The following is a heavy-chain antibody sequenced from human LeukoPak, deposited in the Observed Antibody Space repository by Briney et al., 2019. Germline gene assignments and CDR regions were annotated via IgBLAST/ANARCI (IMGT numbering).Heavy chain of an antibody. V-gene: IGHV3-21*05. J-gene: IGHJ4*02. CDR3: ARDYRFAFDN. CDR1: GFIFSDYS. CDR2: VGIDSGNT. Sequence: GGSLRLSCAASGFIFSDYSMNWVRQAPGKGLEWTSYVGIDSGNTKYADSVKGRFTISGDNAKKSLYLQMNSLRVEDTAVYYCARDYRFAFDNWGQGTLVTVSS.